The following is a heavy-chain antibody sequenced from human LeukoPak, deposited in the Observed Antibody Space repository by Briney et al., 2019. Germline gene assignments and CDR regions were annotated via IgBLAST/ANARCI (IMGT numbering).Heavy chain of an antibody. CDR1: GFTFSSYA. J-gene: IGHJ4*02. Sequence: GGSLRLSCAASGFTFSSYAMSWVRQAPGKGLERVSGVSGSGGSTYYADSVKGRFTISRDNSRNTLYMQMNSLRAEDTALYYCAKDAESSTSPYYFDYWGQGSLITVSS. D-gene: IGHD2-2*01. CDR3: AKDAESSTSPYYFDY. V-gene: IGHV3-23*01. CDR2: VSGSGGST.